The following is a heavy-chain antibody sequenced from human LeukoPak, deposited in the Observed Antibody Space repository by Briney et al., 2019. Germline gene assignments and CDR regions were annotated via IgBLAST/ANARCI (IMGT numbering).Heavy chain of an antibody. Sequence: ASVKVSCKASGYTFTSYGLNWVRQAPGQGLEWMGWINTNTGNPTYAQGFTGRFVFSLDTSVSTAYLQISSLKAEDTAVYYCARSVTPQYFQHWGQGTLVTVSS. CDR2: INTNTGNP. D-gene: IGHD4-17*01. CDR1: GYTFTSYG. V-gene: IGHV7-4-1*02. J-gene: IGHJ1*01. CDR3: ARSVTPQYFQH.